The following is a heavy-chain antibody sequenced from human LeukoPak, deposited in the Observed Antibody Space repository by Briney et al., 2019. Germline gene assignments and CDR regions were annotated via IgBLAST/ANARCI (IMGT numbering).Heavy chain of an antibody. J-gene: IGHJ6*02. CDR2: ISGSGGST. V-gene: IGHV3-23*01. Sequence: GGSLRLSCAASGFTFSSYAMSWVRQAPGKGLEWVSAISGSGGSTYYADSVKGRFTISRDNSKNTLYLQMNSLRAEDTAVYYCAKDSPRETRYYYYGMDVWGQGTTVTVSS. CDR1: GFTFSSYA. CDR3: AKDSPRETRYYYYGMDV.